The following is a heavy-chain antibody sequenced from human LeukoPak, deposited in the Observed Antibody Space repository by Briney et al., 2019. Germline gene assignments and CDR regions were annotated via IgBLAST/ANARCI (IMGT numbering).Heavy chain of an antibody. CDR2: IGGSGRST. Sequence: GGSLRLSCAASGFTFDSYDMAWVRQAPGKGLEWVSGIGGSGRSTYYADSVKGRFTISRDNSKNALYLQMNSLRAEDTASYYCARESGNTFNNPFDMWGQGTMVIVSS. D-gene: IGHD2/OR15-2a*01. V-gene: IGHV3-23*01. CDR1: GFTFDSYD. J-gene: IGHJ3*02. CDR3: ARESGNTFNNPFDM.